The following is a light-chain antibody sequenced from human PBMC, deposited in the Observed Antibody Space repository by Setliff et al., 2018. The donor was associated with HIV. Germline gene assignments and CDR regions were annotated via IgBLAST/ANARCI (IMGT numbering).Light chain of an antibody. J-gene: IGLJ1*01. CDR3: SSYAGSSTYV. CDR2: DVS. V-gene: IGLV2-14*03. Sequence: QSALTQPASVSGSPGRSITISCTGTSSDVGGYNYVSWYQQHPGKAPKLMIYDVSNRPSGVSYRFSGSKSGNTASLTISGLQAEDEADYYCSSYAGSSTYVFGTGTKVTVL. CDR1: SSDVGGYNY.